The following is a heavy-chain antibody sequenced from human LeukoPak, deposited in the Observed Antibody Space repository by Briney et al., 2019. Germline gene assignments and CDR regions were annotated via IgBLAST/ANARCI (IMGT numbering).Heavy chain of an antibody. J-gene: IGHJ4*02. CDR2: ISWNSGSI. CDR1: GFTFSGST. Sequence: GGSLRLSCAASGFTFSGSTMNWVRQAPGKGLEWVSGISWNSGSIGYADSVKGRFTISRDNAKNSLYLQMNSLRAEDTALYYCAKDSSGYQKTFDYWGQGTLVTVSS. D-gene: IGHD3-22*01. V-gene: IGHV3-9*01. CDR3: AKDSSGYQKTFDY.